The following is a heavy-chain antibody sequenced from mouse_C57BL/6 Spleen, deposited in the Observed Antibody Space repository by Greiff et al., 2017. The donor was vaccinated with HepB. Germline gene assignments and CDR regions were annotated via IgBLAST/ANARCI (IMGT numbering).Heavy chain of an antibody. D-gene: IGHD1-1*01. CDR1: GYTFTSYG. CDR3: ARRGSQHFDV. V-gene: IGHV1-81*01. Sequence: QVQLQQSGAELARPGASVKLSCKASGYTFTSYGISWVKQRTGQGLEWIGEIDPRSGNTYYNEKFKGKATLTADKSSSTAYMELRSLTSEDSAVYFCARRGSQHFDVWGTGTTVTVSS. J-gene: IGHJ1*03. CDR2: IDPRSGNT.